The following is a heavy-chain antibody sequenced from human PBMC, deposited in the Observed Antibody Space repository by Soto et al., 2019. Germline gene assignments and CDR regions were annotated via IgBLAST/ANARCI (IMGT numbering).Heavy chain of an antibody. V-gene: IGHV1-18*01. J-gene: IGHJ2*01. CDR3: ARDSPLYTVTDYGYFDL. D-gene: IGHD4-17*01. CDR1: GYTFTSYG. Sequence: QVQLVQSGAEVKKPGASVKVSCKASGYTFTSYGISWVRQAPGQGLEWMGWISAYNGNTNYAQKLQGRVTMTTDTSTRTAYMELRSLRSDDTAVYYCARDSPLYTVTDYGYFDLLGRGTLVTVSS. CDR2: ISAYNGNT.